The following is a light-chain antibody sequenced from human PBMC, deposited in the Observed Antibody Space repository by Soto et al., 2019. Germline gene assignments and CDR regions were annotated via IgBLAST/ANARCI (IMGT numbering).Light chain of an antibody. CDR2: GAS. CDR3: QQYNDWPLT. CDR1: QSVSTN. V-gene: IGKV3-15*01. J-gene: IGKJ4*01. Sequence: EIVMTQSPATLSVSPGERASLSCRASQSVSTNLAWYQQKPAQAPRLLIYGASTRATGIPARFSGGGSGTEFTLTINSLQSADFAVYYCQQYNDWPLTFGGGTKVDI.